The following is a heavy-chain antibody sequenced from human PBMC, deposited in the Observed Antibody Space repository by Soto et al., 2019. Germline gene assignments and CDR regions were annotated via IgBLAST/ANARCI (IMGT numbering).Heavy chain of an antibody. CDR2: VWNDGSKN. CDR1: GFIFSAYG. D-gene: IGHD2-15*01. CDR3: ARAGCSGGNCYQGMNWFDP. J-gene: IGHJ5*02. Sequence: PGGSLRLSCAASGFIFSAYGMHWVRQAPGKGLEWVAVVWNDGSKNYYVDSVKGRFTISRDNSKNTLYLQMNSLRAEDTAVYYCARAGCSGGNCYQGMNWFDPWGQGTLVTVSS. V-gene: IGHV3-33*01.